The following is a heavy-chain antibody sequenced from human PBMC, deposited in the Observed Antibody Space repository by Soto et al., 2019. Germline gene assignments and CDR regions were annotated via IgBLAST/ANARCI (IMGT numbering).Heavy chain of an antibody. CDR1: GGSIISGDYY. CDR3: AREGGSYDAGGYLIRGAFDI. J-gene: IGHJ3*02. D-gene: IGHD3-22*01. Sequence: SETLSLTCTASGGSIISGDYYWNWIRQHPERGLEWIGSIHYRGTAYYNPSLQSRLTISVDTSKSQFSLKLNSMTAADTAVYYCAREGGSYDAGGYLIRGAFDIWGQGTMVTVSS. V-gene: IGHV4-31*03. CDR2: IHYRGTA.